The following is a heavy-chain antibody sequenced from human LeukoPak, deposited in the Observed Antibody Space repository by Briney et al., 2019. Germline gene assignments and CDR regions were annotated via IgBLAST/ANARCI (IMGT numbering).Heavy chain of an antibody. J-gene: IGHJ5*02. CDR2: IIPILGIA. CDR3: ARGLSAVAGPDWFDP. D-gene: IGHD6-19*01. CDR1: GGTFSSYA. V-gene: IGHV1-69*04. Sequence: ASVKVSCKASGGTFSSYAISWVRQAPGQGLEWMGRIIPILGIANYAQKFQGRVTITADKSTSTAYMELSSLRSEDTAVYYCARGLSAVAGPDWFDPWGQGTLVTVSP.